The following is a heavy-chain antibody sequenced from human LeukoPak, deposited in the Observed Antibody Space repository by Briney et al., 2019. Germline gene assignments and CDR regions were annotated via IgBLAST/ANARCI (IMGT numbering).Heavy chain of an antibody. J-gene: IGHJ4*02. CDR3: AKLGFLTGSFDS. D-gene: IGHD3-9*01. CDR1: GFSFSTYV. Sequence: GGSLRLSCAGSGFSFSTYVLSWVRQAPGKGLEWVSSLSHSGGSAYYTDSVKGRFTISRDNSKNTLYLHMNSLRVGDTAIYFCAKLGFLTGSFDSWGQGTLVSVSS. V-gene: IGHV3-23*01. CDR2: LSHSGGSA.